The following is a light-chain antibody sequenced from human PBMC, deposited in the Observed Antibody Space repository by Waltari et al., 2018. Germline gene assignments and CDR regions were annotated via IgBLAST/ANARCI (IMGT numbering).Light chain of an antibody. CDR2: GVS. J-gene: IGLJ2*01. Sequence: QSALTQPPSASGSPGQSVSISCTGTSSDVGGYKYVSWYQQHPGQAPKLFIYGVSKRPSGVPERFSGSKSGNTASLTVSGLQVEDEADYYCSLYAGNNMVFGGGTKLTVL. CDR3: SLYAGNNMV. V-gene: IGLV2-8*01. CDR1: SSDVGGYKY.